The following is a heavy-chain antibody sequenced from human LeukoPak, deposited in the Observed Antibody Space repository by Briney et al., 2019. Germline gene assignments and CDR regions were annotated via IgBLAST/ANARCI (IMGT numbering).Heavy chain of an antibody. D-gene: IGHD3-3*01. Sequence: LRLSCAASGFTFSSYEMNWVRQPPGKGLEWIGEINHSGSTNYNPSLKSRVTISVDTSKNQFSLKLSSVTAADTAVYYCARGLGAHGRPIKGHPFDYWGQGTLVTVSS. CDR1: GFTFSSYE. CDR2: INHSGST. V-gene: IGHV4-34*01. J-gene: IGHJ4*02. CDR3: ARGLGAHGRPIKGHPFDY.